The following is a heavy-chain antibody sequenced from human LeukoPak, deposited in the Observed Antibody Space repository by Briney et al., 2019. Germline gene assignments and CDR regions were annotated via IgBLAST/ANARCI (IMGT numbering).Heavy chain of an antibody. D-gene: IGHD4-11*01. CDR3: ASHYSNPHIGPIYYFDY. Sequence: PGGSLRLSCAASGCTFSSYWMSWVRQAPGKGLEWVANIKQDGSEKYYVDSVKGRFTISRDNAKNSLYLQMNSLRAEDTAVYYCASHYSNPHIGPIYYFDYWGQGTLVTVSS. V-gene: IGHV3-7*01. CDR1: GCTFSSYW. CDR2: IKQDGSEK. J-gene: IGHJ4*02.